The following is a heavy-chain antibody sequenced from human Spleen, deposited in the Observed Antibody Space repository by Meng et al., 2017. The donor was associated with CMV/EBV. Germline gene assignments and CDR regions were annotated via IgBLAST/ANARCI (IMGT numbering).Heavy chain of an antibody. D-gene: IGHD2-2*02. CDR1: GYTFTGYY. J-gene: IGHJ3*02. Sequence: ASVKVSCKASGYTFTGYYMHWVRQAPGQGLEWMGWINPKSGGTNYAQKFQGRVTMTRDTSISTAYMELRRLKSDDTAVYYCARGYCSSTSCYSGAFDIWGQGTMVTVS. CDR2: INPKSGGT. V-gene: IGHV1-2*02. CDR3: ARGYCSSTSCYSGAFDI.